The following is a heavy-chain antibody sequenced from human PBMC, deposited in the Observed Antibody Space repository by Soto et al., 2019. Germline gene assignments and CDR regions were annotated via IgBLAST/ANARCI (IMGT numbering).Heavy chain of an antibody. CDR3: AHGSGWVSDL. CDR1: GFSLNTPAVG. D-gene: IGHD6-19*01. J-gene: IGHJ4*02. Sequence: QITLKESGPTLLKPTQTLTLTCTFSGFSLNTPAVGVNWIRQPPGKAPEWLALIYWDDDNHYSPSLRARLTIPKDTSPTPVVLTMTIMAPVATGTYYCAHGSGWVSDLWCQGAQVTVSS. V-gene: IGHV2-5*02. CDR2: IYWDDDN.